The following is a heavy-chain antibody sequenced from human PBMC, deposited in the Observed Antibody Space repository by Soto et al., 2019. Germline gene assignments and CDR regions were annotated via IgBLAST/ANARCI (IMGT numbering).Heavy chain of an antibody. D-gene: IGHD4-17*01. V-gene: IGHV4-34*01. CDR3: ARGRGTVTTAIYGMDV. CDR2: INHSGST. J-gene: IGHJ6*02. Sequence: PSETLSLTCAVYGGSFSGYYWSWIRQPPGKGLEWIGEINHSGSTNYNPSLKSRVTISVDTSKNQFSLKLSSVTAADTAVYYCARGRGTVTTAIYGMDVWGQGXTVTVSS. CDR1: GGSFSGYY.